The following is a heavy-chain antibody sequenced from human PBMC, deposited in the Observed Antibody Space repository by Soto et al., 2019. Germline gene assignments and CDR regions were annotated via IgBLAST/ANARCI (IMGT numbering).Heavy chain of an antibody. CDR3: AAYGDYVPDY. J-gene: IGHJ4*02. D-gene: IGHD4-17*01. CDR1: GFTFSSYG. V-gene: IGHV3-30*03. Sequence: QPGGSLRLSCAASGFTFSSYGMHWVRQAPGKGLEWVAVISYDGSNKYYADSVKGRFTISRDNSKNTLYLQMNSLRAEDTAVYYCAAYGDYVPDYWGQGTLVTVSS. CDR2: ISYDGSNK.